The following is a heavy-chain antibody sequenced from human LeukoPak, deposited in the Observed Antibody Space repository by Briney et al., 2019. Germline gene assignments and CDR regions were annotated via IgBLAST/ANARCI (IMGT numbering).Heavy chain of an antibody. CDR3: AREGGWDGDHFDY. Sequence: SQTLSLTCVISGDSVSRNSAAWSWITQSPSRGLEWLGRTNYRYRWYNDYAVPVKSRITINADTYKNQFSLQVDSVTPEDTAVYYCAREGGWDGDHFDYWGQGTLVTVSS. CDR1: GDSVSRNSAA. J-gene: IGHJ4*02. V-gene: IGHV6-1*01. D-gene: IGHD4-17*01. CDR2: TNYRYRWYN.